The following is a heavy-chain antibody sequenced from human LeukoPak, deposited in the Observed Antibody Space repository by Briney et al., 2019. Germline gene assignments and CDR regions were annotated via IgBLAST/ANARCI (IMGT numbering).Heavy chain of an antibody. J-gene: IGHJ4*02. Sequence: SXTLSLTCTVSGGSISSYYWSWIRQPPGKGLEWIGYIYYSGRTNYNPSLKSRVTISVDTSKNQFSLKLSSVTAADTAVYYCARDRSSSGYPDYWGQGTLVTVSS. V-gene: IGHV4-59*01. CDR2: IYYSGRT. CDR3: ARDRSSSGYPDY. D-gene: IGHD3-22*01. CDR1: GGSISSYY.